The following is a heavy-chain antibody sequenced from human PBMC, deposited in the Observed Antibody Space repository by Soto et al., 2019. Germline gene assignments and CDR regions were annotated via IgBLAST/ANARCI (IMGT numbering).Heavy chain of an antibody. D-gene: IGHD7-27*01. CDR1: GYTFNTYD. Sequence: QVQLVQSGAEVKKPGASVKVSCKASGYTFNTYDINWMRQATGQGLEWLGWMNPDSGNTGYAQKFQGRVTMTRSASISTAYMELSSLTSEDTAVYYCARNRRETGDFDYWGQGTLVTVSS. J-gene: IGHJ4*02. CDR2: MNPDSGNT. CDR3: ARNRRETGDFDY. V-gene: IGHV1-8*01.